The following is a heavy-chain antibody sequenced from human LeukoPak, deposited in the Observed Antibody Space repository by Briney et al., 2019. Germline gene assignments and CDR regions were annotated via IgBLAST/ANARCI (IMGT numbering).Heavy chain of an antibody. CDR1: GYTFTIYD. J-gene: IGHJ6*02. V-gene: IGHV1-8*01. Sequence: SVKLFRNASGYTFTIYDINWVRQPTGQGLEWMGWMNPNSGNTGYAQKFQGRVTSTRNTSISTAYMEQCSLRSENTAVSYCARGWVVTPALYYYYGMDVRGQGTTVTVYS. D-gene: IGHD2-21*02. CDR3: ARGWVVTPALYYYYGMDV. CDR2: MNPNSGNT.